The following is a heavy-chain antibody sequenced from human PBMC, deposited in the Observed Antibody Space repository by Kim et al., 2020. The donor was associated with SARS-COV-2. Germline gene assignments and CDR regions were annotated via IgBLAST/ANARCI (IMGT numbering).Heavy chain of an antibody. CDR2: INHSGST. Sequence: SETLSLTCAVYGGSFSGYYWSWIRQPPGKGLEWIGEINHSGSTNYNPSLKSRVTISVDTSKNQFSLKLSSVTAADTAVYYCARGLSQKRPFLDTAMPYYFDYWGQGTLVTVSS. J-gene: IGHJ4*02. CDR1: GGSFSGYY. V-gene: IGHV4-34*01. CDR3: ARGLSQKRPFLDTAMPYYFDY. D-gene: IGHD5-18*01.